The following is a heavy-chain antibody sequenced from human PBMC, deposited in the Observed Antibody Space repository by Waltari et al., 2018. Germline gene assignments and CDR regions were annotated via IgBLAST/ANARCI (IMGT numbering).Heavy chain of an antibody. Sequence: EVQLVESGGGLVKPGGSLRLSWAASGFTFSSYRMNWVRQAPGKGLEWVSSISSSSSYIYYADSVKGRFTISRDNAKNSLYLQMNSLRAEDTAVYYCARDYTGIIAYMDVWGKGTTVTISS. CDR3: ARDYTGIIAYMDV. CDR1: GFTFSSYR. D-gene: IGHD3-16*01. CDR2: ISSSSSYI. J-gene: IGHJ6*03. V-gene: IGHV3-21*01.